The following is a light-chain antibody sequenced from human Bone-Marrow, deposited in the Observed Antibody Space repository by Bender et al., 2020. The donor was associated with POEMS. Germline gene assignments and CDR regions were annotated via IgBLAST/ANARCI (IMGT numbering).Light chain of an antibody. CDR2: STS. Sequence: QTVVTQKPSLTVSPGGKVTLTCASSIGAVTSGNYPNWFQQIAGQAPRALIYSTSNKHSWTPARFSGSLLGGKAALTLSGAQPEDEADYYCLLSYGDDKQVFGGGTKLTVL. J-gene: IGLJ2*01. CDR1: IGAVTSGNY. V-gene: IGLV7-43*01. CDR3: LLSYGDDKQV.